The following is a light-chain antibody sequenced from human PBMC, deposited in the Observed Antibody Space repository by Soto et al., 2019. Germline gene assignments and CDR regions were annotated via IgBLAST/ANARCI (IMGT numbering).Light chain of an antibody. CDR3: QQYNSHPWT. V-gene: IGKV1-5*03. CDR2: KAS. Sequence: DIQMTQSPSTLSASVGDRVTITCRASQSISSWLAWYQQKPGKAPKLLIYKASSLESGVPSRFSGSGSGTEFILTISSLQPDDFASYYCQQYNSHPWTFGQGTKVEIK. CDR1: QSISSW. J-gene: IGKJ1*01.